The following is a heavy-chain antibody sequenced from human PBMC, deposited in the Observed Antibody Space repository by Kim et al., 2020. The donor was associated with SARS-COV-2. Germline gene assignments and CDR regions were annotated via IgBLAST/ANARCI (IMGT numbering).Heavy chain of an antibody. Sequence: ASVKVSCKASGYTFTSYDINWVRQATGQGLEWMGWMNPNSGNTGYAQKFQGRVTMTRNTSISTAYMELSSLRSEDTAVYYCAGGWARYYDSNGYLGYWGQRTLVTVSS. J-gene: IGHJ4*02. V-gene: IGHV1-8*01. CDR3: AGGWARYYDSNGYLGY. CDR2: MNPNSGNT. CDR1: GYTFTSYD. D-gene: IGHD3-22*01.